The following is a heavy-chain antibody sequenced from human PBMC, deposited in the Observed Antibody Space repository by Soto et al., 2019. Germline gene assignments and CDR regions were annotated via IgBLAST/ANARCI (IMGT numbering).Heavy chain of an antibody. V-gene: IGHV4-59*01. CDR3: ARWEDYYDSSGYDY. J-gene: IGHJ4*02. CDR1: AGSISRYS. D-gene: IGHD3-22*01. CDR2: IYYSGST. Sequence: SETLSLTCTVSAGSISRYSWSWIRQPPGKGLEWIGYIYYSGSTNYNPSLKSRVTISVDTSNNQLSLKLSSVTAADTAVYYCARWEDYYDSSGYDYWGQGTLVTVSS.